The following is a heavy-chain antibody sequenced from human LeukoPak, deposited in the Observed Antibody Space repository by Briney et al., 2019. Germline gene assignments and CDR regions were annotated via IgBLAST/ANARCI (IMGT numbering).Heavy chain of an antibody. CDR1: GGTFSSYA. Sequence: SVKVSCKASGGTFSSYAISWVRQAPGQGLEWMGGIIPIFGTANYPQKFQGRVTITADESTSTAYMELSSLRSEDTAVYYCARGRITIFGVVLDSAYYYGMDVWGQGTTVTVSS. CDR3: ARGRITIFGVVLDSAYYYGMDV. D-gene: IGHD3-3*01. V-gene: IGHV1-69*13. CDR2: IIPIFGTA. J-gene: IGHJ6*02.